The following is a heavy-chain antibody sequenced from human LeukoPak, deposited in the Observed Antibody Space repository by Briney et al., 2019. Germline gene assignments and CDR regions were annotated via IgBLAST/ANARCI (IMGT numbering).Heavy chain of an antibody. Sequence: ASVTVSCKASGYTFTSYGISWVRQAPGQGLEWMGWISAYNGNTNYAQKLQGRVTMTTDTSTSTAYMELRSLRSDDTAVYYCARGVCSSTSCPGVRRWFDPWGQGTLVTVSS. CDR3: ARGVCSSTSCPGVRRWFDP. J-gene: IGHJ5*02. CDR2: ISAYNGNT. V-gene: IGHV1-18*01. CDR1: GYTFTSYG. D-gene: IGHD2-2*01.